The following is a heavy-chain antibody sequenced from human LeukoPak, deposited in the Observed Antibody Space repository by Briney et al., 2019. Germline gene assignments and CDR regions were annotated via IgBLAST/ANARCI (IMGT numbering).Heavy chain of an antibody. V-gene: IGHV3-7*01. CDR2: IKQDGSET. D-gene: IGHD1-26*01. CDR3: ARVSGGFGTYRVDS. J-gene: IGHJ4*02. Sequence: GGSLRLSCAASGLILNSYWMTWVRQVPGKGLEWVANIKQDGSETYYVGAVRGRFIISRDNAKNSLYLQMNSLRVDDTALYYCARVSGGFGTYRVDSWGQGTLVTVSS. CDR1: GLILNSYW.